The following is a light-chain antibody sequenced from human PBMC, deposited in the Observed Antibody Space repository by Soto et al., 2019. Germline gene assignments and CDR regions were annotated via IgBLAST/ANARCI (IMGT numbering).Light chain of an antibody. Sequence: DIVMTQSPDSLAVSLGERATFNCKSSQSILDRSRNKYYLAWYQQKSGQPPKLLIYWASLREPGVPDRFTGSGSGTDFTLTINSLQAEDVAVYYCQQYFTSPWTFGQGTKVE. J-gene: IGKJ1*01. CDR2: WAS. CDR3: QQYFTSPWT. V-gene: IGKV4-1*01. CDR1: QSILDRSRNKYY.